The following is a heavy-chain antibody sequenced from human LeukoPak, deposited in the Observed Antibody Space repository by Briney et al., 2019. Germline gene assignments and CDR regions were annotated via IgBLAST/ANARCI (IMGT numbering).Heavy chain of an antibody. CDR2: IDSDGGST. D-gene: IGHD2-8*01. J-gene: IGHJ3*02. Sequence: GGSLRLSCAASGFTLSSYWMHWVRQAPGKGLVWVSGIDSDGGSTRYADSVKGRFIITRDNAKNMLYLQMNSLRAEDTAVYYCASMNGHAFDIWGQGTRVTVSS. CDR3: ASMNGHAFDI. V-gene: IGHV3-74*01. CDR1: GFTLSSYW.